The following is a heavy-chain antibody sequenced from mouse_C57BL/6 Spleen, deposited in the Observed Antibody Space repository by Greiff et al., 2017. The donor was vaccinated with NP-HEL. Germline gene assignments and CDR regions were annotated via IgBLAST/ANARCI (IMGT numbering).Heavy chain of an antibody. CDR3: ARRYYGSSFYFDY. Sequence: VQLQQSGPELVKPGASVKLSCKASGYTFTSYDINWVQQRPGQGLEWIGWIYPRDGSTKYNAKFKGKATLTVDTSSSTAYMEIHSLTAEDSAVYFCARRYYGSSFYFDYWGQGTTLTVSS. D-gene: IGHD1-1*01. V-gene: IGHV1-85*01. CDR1: GYTFTSYD. CDR2: IYPRDGST. J-gene: IGHJ2*01.